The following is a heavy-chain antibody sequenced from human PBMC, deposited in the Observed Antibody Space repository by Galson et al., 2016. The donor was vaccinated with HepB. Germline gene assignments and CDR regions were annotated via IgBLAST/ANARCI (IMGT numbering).Heavy chain of an antibody. Sequence: SLRLSCAVSGFTFTHHQMHWVRQLPGKGLVWVSRIEPDGSRPIYADSVKGRFTVSRDNAENMLYLQMDSLRADDTAVYYCARDLSGPGYWGQGTLVTVSS. J-gene: IGHJ4*02. CDR3: ARDLSGPGY. CDR2: IEPDGSRP. V-gene: IGHV3-74*01. CDR1: GFTFTHHQ.